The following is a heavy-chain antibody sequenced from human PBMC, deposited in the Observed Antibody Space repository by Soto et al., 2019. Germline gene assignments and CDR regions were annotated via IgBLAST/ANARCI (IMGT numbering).Heavy chain of an antibody. CDR2: VQQDGSEK. Sequence: EGQLVESGGGLVQPGESLRLSCAGAGFSLNSYWMSWVRQAPGKGLEWVAKVQQDGSEKYYVDSVKGRFTISRDNAKNSVYLQMNSLRVEDTAVYYCARGGLHRSGYEYYYYYYGLDVWGEATTVTVAS. CDR1: GFSLNSYW. V-gene: IGHV3-7*03. J-gene: IGHJ6*04. CDR3: ARGGLHRSGYEYYYYYYGLDV. D-gene: IGHD5-12*01.